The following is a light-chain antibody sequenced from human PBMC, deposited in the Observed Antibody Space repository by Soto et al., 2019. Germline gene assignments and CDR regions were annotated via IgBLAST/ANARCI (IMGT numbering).Light chain of an antibody. CDR1: QSVSSY. V-gene: IGKV3-11*01. Sequence: EIVLSQSTAILSLSLGERATLSHRASQSVSSYLAWYQQKPGQAPRLLIYDASNRATGIPARFSGSGSGTDFTLTISSLEPEDSAVYYCQQRSNWPPTFGGGTKVDIK. J-gene: IGKJ4*01. CDR3: QQRSNWPPT. CDR2: DAS.